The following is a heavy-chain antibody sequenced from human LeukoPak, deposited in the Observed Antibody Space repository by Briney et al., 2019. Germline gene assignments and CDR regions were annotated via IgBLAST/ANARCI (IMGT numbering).Heavy chain of an antibody. CDR1: GFIFSNYW. CDR3: ARDTAGVDH. Sequence: GGSLRLSCAASGFIFSNYWMSWVRQAPGKGLEWVANINQDGSEKYYVDSVKGRFTISRDNAKNSLYLQMNSLRAEDTAVYYYARDTAGVDHWGQGTLVTVSS. CDR2: INQDGSEK. D-gene: IGHD5-18*01. J-gene: IGHJ4*02. V-gene: IGHV3-7*03.